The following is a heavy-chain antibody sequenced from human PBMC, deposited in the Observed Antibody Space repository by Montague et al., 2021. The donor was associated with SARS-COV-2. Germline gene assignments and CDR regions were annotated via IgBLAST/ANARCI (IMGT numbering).Heavy chain of an antibody. J-gene: IGHJ4*02. D-gene: IGHD3-22*01. Sequence: PLRLSCAASGFLFSSYEMNWVRQAPGKGLEWVSYISNSGDTKYYADSVKGRFTISRDNAKNSLYLQMSSLRAEDTAVYYCARAGEDYYYDSSGFLCWGQGILVTVSS. CDR2: ISNSGDTK. CDR3: ARAGEDYYYDSSGFLC. CDR1: GFLFSSYE. V-gene: IGHV3-48*03.